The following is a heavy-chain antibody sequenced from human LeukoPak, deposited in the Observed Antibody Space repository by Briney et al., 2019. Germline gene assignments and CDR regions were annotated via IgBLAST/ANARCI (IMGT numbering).Heavy chain of an antibody. J-gene: IGHJ5*02. CDR1: GYSFSSYG. V-gene: IGHV1-18*01. Sequence: GASVKVSCRASGYSFSSYGIHWVRQAPGQGLEWMGWIRGHSGNTVSAQNFQNRVTMTTDTSTATAYLELRSLTSDDSAIYYCARARYCADGVCSPFWLDPWGQGTLVTVSS. D-gene: IGHD2-8*01. CDR2: IRGHSGNT. CDR3: ARARYCADGVCSPFWLDP.